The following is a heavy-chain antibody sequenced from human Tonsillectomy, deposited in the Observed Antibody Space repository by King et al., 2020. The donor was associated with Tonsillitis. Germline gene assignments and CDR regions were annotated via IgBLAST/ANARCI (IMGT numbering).Heavy chain of an antibody. CDR3: ARPGWPYWYFDL. CDR2: MWYGGNT. J-gene: IGHJ2*01. V-gene: IGHV4-39*01. Sequence: QLQESGPELVKPSETLSLTCTVSGGSISSTTYYWGWVRQPPGKGLEWIGSMWYGGNTYYNPSLKSRVTISVDTSKNQFSLKLTSVTAADTAVYYCARPGWPYWYFDLWGRGTLVTVSS. CDR1: GGSISSTTYY. D-gene: IGHD6-19*01.